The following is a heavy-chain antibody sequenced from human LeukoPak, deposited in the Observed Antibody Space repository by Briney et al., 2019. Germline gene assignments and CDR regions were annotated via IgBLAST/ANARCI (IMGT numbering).Heavy chain of an antibody. Sequence: SETLSLTCTVSGGSINGYFWSWIRQPPGKGLEWIGYIYYSGSSGSTHYNPSLRSRVTISVDTSKNQFSLKLSSVTAADTAVYYCARDISSSSWFSNWFDPWGQGTLVTVSS. CDR3: ARDISSSSWFSNWFDP. CDR2: IYYSGSSGST. CDR1: GGSINGYF. D-gene: IGHD6-13*01. J-gene: IGHJ5*02. V-gene: IGHV4-59*01.